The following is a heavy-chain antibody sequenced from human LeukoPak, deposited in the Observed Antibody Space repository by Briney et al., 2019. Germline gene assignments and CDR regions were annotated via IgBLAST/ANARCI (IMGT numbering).Heavy chain of an antibody. CDR2: VRNDGTTK. D-gene: IGHD6-13*01. J-gene: IGHJ4*02. V-gene: IGHV3-30*02. CDR1: GFTFGSSG. Sequence: GGSLRLSCTASGFTFGSSGMHWVRQAPGKGLEWVAFVRNDGTTKYYAKSVKGRSTISRDDSKNTLYLHVSSLRAEDTAVYYCASRIATSFEYWGPGTLVTVSS. CDR3: ASRIATSFEY.